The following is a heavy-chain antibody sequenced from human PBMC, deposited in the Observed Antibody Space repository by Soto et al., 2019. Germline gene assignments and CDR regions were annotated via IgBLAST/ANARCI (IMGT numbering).Heavy chain of an antibody. CDR3: ARHLTYCSAGSCYSDFPYYGMDV. V-gene: IGHV4-39*01. CDR2: IFYSGST. J-gene: IGHJ6*02. Sequence: QLQLQESGPGLVKPSETLSLTCTVSGGSISSSSYYWGWIRQPPGKGLEWIGSIFYSGSTYYNPSLSSRVTISVDTSKNQFSLKLSSVTAADPAVYSCARHLTYCSAGSCYSDFPYYGMDVWGQGTTVTVSS. CDR1: GGSISSSSYY. D-gene: IGHD2-15*01.